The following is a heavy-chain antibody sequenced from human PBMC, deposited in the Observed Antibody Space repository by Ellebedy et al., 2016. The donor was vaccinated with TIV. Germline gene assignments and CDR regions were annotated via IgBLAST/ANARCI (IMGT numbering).Heavy chain of an antibody. Sequence: GESLKISCAASGFTFSSYWMHWVRQAPGQGLVWVSHINTDGSYTTYADSVKGRFTISRDNAKNTLYLQMNSLRVEDTAAYYCARDRNYGSGSHLGYFDYWGQGTLVPVSS. CDR1: GFTFSSYW. D-gene: IGHD3-10*01. V-gene: IGHV3-74*01. J-gene: IGHJ4*02. CDR2: INTDGSYT. CDR3: ARDRNYGSGSHLGYFDY.